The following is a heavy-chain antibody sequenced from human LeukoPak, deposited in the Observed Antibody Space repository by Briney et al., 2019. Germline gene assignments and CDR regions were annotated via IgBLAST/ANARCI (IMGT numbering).Heavy chain of an antibody. D-gene: IGHD2-21*01. CDR3: AVFGRSFDY. J-gene: IGHJ4*02. Sequence: ASVKVSCKASGYTFTSYYMXXXRXXXXXXXXWMGIINPSGGSTSYAQKFQGRVTMTRDTSTSTVYMELSSLRSEDTAVYYCAVFGRSFDYWGQGTLVTVSS. CDR2: INPSGGST. CDR1: GYTFTSYY. V-gene: IGHV1-46*01.